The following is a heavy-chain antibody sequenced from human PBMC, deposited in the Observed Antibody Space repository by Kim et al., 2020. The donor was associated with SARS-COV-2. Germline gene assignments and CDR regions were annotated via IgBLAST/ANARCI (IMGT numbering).Heavy chain of an antibody. CDR2: IYYSGNS. Sequence: SETLSLTCTVSGGSISSSSYYWGWIRQPPGKGLEWIGNIYYSGNSYYNPSLKSRVTISVDTSKNQFSLKLSSVTAADTAVYYCAREVPAAILYFDYWGQGTLVTVSS. CDR1: GGSISSSSYY. D-gene: IGHD2-2*02. V-gene: IGHV4-39*02. J-gene: IGHJ4*02. CDR3: AREVPAAILYFDY.